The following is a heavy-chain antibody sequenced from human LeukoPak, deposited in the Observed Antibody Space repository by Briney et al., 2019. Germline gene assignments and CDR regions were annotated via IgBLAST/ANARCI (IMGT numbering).Heavy chain of an antibody. CDR1: GFTFSSYS. CDR3: AREPTSMGSDY. D-gene: IGHD5-18*01. CDR2: LSSSSSYI. J-gene: IGHJ4*02. V-gene: IGHV3-21*01. Sequence: GGSLRLSCAASGFTFSSYSMNWVRQAPGKGLEWVSSLSSSSSYIYYADSVKGRFTISRDNARNSLYLQMNSLRANDAAVYYCAREPTSMGSDYWGQGTLVTVSS.